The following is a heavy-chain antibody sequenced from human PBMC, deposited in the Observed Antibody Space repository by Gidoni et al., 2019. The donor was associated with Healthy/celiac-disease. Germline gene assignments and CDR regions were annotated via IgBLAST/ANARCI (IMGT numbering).Heavy chain of an antibody. D-gene: IGHD3-9*01. CDR2: INHSGST. Sequence: QMQLQQWGAGLLKPSETLSLTCAVYGGSFSGYYWSWFSQPPGKGLEWLGEINHSGSTNYNPSLKSRVTISVDTSKNQFSLKLSSVTAADTAVYYCARRYDILTGYYPYYYYYGMDVWGQGTTVTVSS. V-gene: IGHV4-34*01. CDR1: GGSFSGYY. CDR3: ARRYDILTGYYPYYYYYGMDV. J-gene: IGHJ6*02.